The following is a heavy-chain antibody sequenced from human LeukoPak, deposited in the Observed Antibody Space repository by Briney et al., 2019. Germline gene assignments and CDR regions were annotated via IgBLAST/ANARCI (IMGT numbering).Heavy chain of an antibody. CDR1: GGSISSGDYY. Sequence: KTSETLSLTCTVSGGSISSGDYYWSWIRQPPGKGLEWIGYIYYSGSTYYNPSLKSRVTISVDTSKNQFSLKLSSVTAADTAVYYCARGLYSSGWYPTVGSLWGQGTLVTVSS. CDR3: ARGLYSSGWYPTVGSL. CDR2: IYYSGST. V-gene: IGHV4-30-4*02. J-gene: IGHJ4*02. D-gene: IGHD6-19*01.